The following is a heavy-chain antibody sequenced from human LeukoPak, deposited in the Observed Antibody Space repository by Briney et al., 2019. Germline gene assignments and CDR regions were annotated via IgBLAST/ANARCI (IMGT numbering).Heavy chain of an antibody. CDR1: GFTFSSYS. CDR2: ISSSSSYI. J-gene: IGHJ4*02. Sequence: GGSLRLSCAASGFTFSSYSMNWVRQAPGKGLEWVSSISSSSSYIYYADSVKGRFTISRDNAKNSLYLQMNSLRAEDTAVYYCARESIAARHLYYFDYWGQGTLVTVSS. CDR3: ARESIAARHLYYFDY. D-gene: IGHD6-6*01. V-gene: IGHV3-21*01.